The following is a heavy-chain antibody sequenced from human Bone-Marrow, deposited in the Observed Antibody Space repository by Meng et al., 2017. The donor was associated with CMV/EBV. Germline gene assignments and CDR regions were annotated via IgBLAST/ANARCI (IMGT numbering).Heavy chain of an antibody. CDR1: GGTFSSYA. V-gene: IGHV1-69*05. D-gene: IGHD6-13*01. J-gene: IGHJ6*02. CDR3: ARERRRRGGIAAGPLTLYYYYYYGMDV. CDR2: IIPIFGTA. Sequence: SVKVSCKASGGTFSSYAISWVRQAPGQGLEWMGGIIPIFGTANYAQKFQGRVTITTDESTSTAYMELSSLRSEDTAVYYCARERRRRGGIAAGPLTLYYYYYYGMDVWGQGTMVTVSS.